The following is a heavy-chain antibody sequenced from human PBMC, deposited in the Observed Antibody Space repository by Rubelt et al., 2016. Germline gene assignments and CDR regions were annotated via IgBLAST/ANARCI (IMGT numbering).Heavy chain of an antibody. CDR2: ISNRGDET. J-gene: IGHJ4*02. Sequence: PGGSLRLSCGVSGIIFSNYAMNWVRQAPGKGLEWVAGISNRGDETYYADSVKGRFTISRDNAKNSLYLQMNSLRAEDTAVYYCARDRAVAGTWGQGTLVTVSS. CDR1: GIIFSNYA. V-gene: IGHV3-21*01. CDR3: ARDRAVAGT. D-gene: IGHD6-19*01.